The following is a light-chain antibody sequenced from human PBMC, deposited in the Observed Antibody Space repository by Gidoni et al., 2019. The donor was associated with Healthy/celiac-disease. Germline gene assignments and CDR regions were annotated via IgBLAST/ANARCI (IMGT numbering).Light chain of an antibody. J-gene: IGLJ3*02. V-gene: IGLV2-23*01. Sequence: QSALTQPASASGSPGQSITISCTGTSSDVGCYNLVSWYQQHPGKAPKLMIYEGSRRPSGVDNRFAGTKAGNTASLTIAGHHDEDDADYYCCSYAGSSTGVFGGGTKLTVL. CDR3: CSYAGSSTGV. CDR1: SSDVGCYNL. CDR2: EGS.